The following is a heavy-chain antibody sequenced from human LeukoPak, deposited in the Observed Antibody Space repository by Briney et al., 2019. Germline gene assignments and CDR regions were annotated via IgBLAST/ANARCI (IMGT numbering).Heavy chain of an antibody. Sequence: QTGGSLRLSCAASGFTFSSYAMSWVRQAPGKGLEWVSAISGSGGSTYYADSVKGRFTISRDNSKNTLYLQMNSLRAEDTAVYYCAKRRGYSGYDSGDIDYWGQGTLVTVSS. CDR1: GFTFSSYA. CDR3: AKRRGYSGYDSGDIDY. J-gene: IGHJ4*02. CDR2: ISGSGGST. V-gene: IGHV3-23*01. D-gene: IGHD5-12*01.